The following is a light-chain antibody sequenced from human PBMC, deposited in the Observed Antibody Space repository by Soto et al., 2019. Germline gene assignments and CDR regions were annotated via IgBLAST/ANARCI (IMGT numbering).Light chain of an antibody. CDR2: AAS. V-gene: IGKV1-9*01. CDR3: QRFNTYPFT. CDR1: QGISSY. J-gene: IGKJ3*01. Sequence: DIQLTQSPSFLSASVGDRVTITCRASQGISSYLAWYQQKPGKAPKLLIYAASTLQSGVTSRFSGSRSGTEFTLTISSMQPADFAIYYCQRFNTYPFTFGPGTKVDIK.